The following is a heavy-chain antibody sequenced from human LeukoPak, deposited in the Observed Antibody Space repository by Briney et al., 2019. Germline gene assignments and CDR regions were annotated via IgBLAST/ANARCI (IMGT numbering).Heavy chain of an antibody. CDR3: ARAAGATLYDAFDI. CDR1: GYTLTELS. Sequence: GASVKVSCKVSGYTLTELSMLWVRQAPGKGLEWMGGFDPEDGETIYAQKFQGRVTMTEDTSTDTAYMELSSLRSEDTAVYYCARAAGATLYDAFDIWGQGTMVTVSS. CDR2: FDPEDGET. V-gene: IGHV1-24*01. D-gene: IGHD1-26*01. J-gene: IGHJ3*02.